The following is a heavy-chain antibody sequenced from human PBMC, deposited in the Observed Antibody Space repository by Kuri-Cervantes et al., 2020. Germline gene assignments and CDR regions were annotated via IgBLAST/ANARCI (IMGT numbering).Heavy chain of an antibody. CDR3: ARYYGCSLDY. V-gene: IGHV1-2*02. CDR2: IDPEDGET. D-gene: IGHD4-23*01. Sequence: VQLQESRAELVRPGASAKLSCTASGFNIKDYYMHWVKQRTEQGLEWIGWIDPEDGETEYAPKFQGKATITADTSSNTAHLQLISLTSEDTAIYYGARYYGCSLDYWGQGTTLTVSS. J-gene: IGHJ4*01. CDR1: GFNIKDYY.